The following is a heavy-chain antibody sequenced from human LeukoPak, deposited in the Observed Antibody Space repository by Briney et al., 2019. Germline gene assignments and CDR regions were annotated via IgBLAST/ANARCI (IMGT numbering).Heavy chain of an antibody. V-gene: IGHV4-4*02. CDR1: GGSISSSNW. CDR3: ARGYSSSWYRPFDY. J-gene: IGHJ4*02. D-gene: IGHD6-13*01. Sequence: SETLSLTCAVSGGSISSSNWWSWVRQPPGKGLEWIGEIYHSGSTNYNPSLKSRVTISVDKSKNQLSLKLSSVTAADTAVYYCARGYSSSWYRPFDYWGQGTLVTVSS. CDR2: IYHSGST.